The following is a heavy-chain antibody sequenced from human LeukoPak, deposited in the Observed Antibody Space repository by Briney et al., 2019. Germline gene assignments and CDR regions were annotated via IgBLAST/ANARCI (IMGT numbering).Heavy chain of an antibody. J-gene: IGHJ4*02. V-gene: IGHV4-38-2*02. D-gene: IGHD4-17*01. CDR3: ARRAGTTVTTKFDY. CDR2: IYNSGST. Sequence: PSETLSLTCTVSGYSISSGYYWGWIRQSPGKGLEWIGSIYNSGSTYYNPSLKSRITISVDTSKNQFSLQLSSVTAADTAVYYCARRAGTTVTTKFDYWGQGTLVTVSS. CDR1: GYSISSGYY.